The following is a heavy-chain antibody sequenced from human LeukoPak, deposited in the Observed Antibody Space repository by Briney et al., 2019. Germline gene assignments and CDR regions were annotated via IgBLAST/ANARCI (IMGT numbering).Heavy chain of an antibody. CDR1: GYTFTSYA. V-gene: IGHV1-69*04. Sequence: GASVKVSCKASGYTFTSYAMNWVRQAPGQGLEWMGRIIPILGIANYAQKFQGRVTITAGKSTSTAYMELSSLRSEDTAVYYCARGGVSSGYYFFDYWGQGTLVTVSS. D-gene: IGHD3-22*01. J-gene: IGHJ4*02. CDR2: IIPILGIA. CDR3: ARGGVSSGYYFFDY.